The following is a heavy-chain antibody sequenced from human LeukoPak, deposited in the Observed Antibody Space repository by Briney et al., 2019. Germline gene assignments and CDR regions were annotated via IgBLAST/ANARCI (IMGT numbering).Heavy chain of an antibody. CDR3: AREGDYYDTSGTLDY. CDR2: IYTSGST. V-gene: IGHV4-61*02. D-gene: IGHD3-22*01. CDR1: CGSISSGLYY. Sequence: SETLSLTCTVSCGSISSGLYYWSWIRQPAGKGLEWIGRIYTSGSTNYNPSLKSRVTISLDTSKNHFSLKLSSVTAADTAVYYCAREGDYYDTSGTLDYWGQGTLVTVSS. J-gene: IGHJ4*02.